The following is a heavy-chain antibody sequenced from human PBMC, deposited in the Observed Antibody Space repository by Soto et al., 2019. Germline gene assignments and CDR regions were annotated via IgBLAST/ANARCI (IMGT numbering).Heavy chain of an antibody. CDR3: ARVGSSRNDY. J-gene: IGHJ4*02. V-gene: IGHV1-69*02. D-gene: IGHD6-13*01. Sequence: QVQLVQSGAEVKKPGSSVKVSCKASVGTFSRYTISWVRQAPGQGLEWMGRIIPILGIANYAQKFQGRVTIAADKSTSTAYMELSSTRDEDTAVYYCARVGSSRNDYWGQGTLVTVSS. CDR2: IIPILGIA. CDR1: VGTFSRYT.